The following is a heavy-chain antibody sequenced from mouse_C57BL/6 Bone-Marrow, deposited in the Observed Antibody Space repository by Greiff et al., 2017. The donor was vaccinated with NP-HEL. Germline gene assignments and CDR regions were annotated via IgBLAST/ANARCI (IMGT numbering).Heavy chain of an antibody. CDR3: ARGDYYGPPYAMDY. J-gene: IGHJ4*01. D-gene: IGHD1-1*01. CDR2: ISDGGSYT. V-gene: IGHV5-4*03. CDR1: GFTFSSYA. Sequence: DVMLVESGGGLVKPGGSLKLSCAASGFTFSSYAMSWVRQTPEKRLEWVATISDGGSYTYYPDNVKGRFTISRDNAKNNLYLQMSHLKSEDTAMYYCARGDYYGPPYAMDYWGQGTSVTVSS.